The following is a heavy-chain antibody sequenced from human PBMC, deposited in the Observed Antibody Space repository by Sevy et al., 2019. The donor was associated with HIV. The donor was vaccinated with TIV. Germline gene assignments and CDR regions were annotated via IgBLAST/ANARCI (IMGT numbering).Heavy chain of an antibody. D-gene: IGHD6-19*01. Sequence: SETLSLTCTVSGGSISSSSYYWGWIRQPPGKGLEWIGSIYYSGSTDYSPSLRSRVTISVDTSKNQFSLKLSSVTAADTAVYYCARRESSSHSGPWFDPWGQGTLVTVSS. V-gene: IGHV4-39*01. CDR1: GGSISSSSYY. J-gene: IGHJ5*02. CDR3: ARRESSSHSGPWFDP. CDR2: IYYSGST.